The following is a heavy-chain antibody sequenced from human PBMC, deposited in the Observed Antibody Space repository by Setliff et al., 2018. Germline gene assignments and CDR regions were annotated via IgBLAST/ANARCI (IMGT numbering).Heavy chain of an antibody. J-gene: IGHJ4*02. CDR1: RSTFSGDD. V-gene: IGHV3-48*03. Sequence: GSLRLSCAGSRSTFSGDDMNWVRQAPGKGLEWISYINTGDDIIYYAPSVKGRFTISRDNAKNSLFLQMNSLRADDTAVYYCVRDSPIRLGVLHSWGQGTLVTV. D-gene: IGHD2-8*02. CDR2: INTGDDII. CDR3: VRDSPIRLGVLHS.